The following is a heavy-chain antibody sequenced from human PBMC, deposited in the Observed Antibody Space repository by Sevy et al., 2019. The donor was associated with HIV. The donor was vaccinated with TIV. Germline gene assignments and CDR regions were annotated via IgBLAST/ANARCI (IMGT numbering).Heavy chain of an antibody. D-gene: IGHD3-16*02. Sequence: GGSLRLSCAASGFTFNNYWIHWVRQAPGKGLVWVSRITNDGSSTGYAGSVEGRFTLSRDHAKNTEYLQMDSLRAEDTAMYYCARDRGLSTPFDYWGQGALVTVSS. CDR3: ARDRGLSTPFDY. CDR2: ITNDGSST. V-gene: IGHV3-74*01. J-gene: IGHJ4*02. CDR1: GFTFNNYW.